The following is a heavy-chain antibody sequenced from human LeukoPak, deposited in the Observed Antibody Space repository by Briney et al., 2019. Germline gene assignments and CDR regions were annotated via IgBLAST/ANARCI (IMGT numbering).Heavy chain of an antibody. J-gene: IGHJ6*04. V-gene: IGHV1-18*04. CDR1: GYTFTSSG. D-gene: IGHD2-2*01. CDR2: VSAYNGNT. Sequence: ASVKVSCKASGYTFTSSGISWVRQAPGQGLEWMGWVSAYNGNTNYAQKLQGRVTMTTDTSTSTAYMELRSLRSDDTAVYYCAREKRRPHLEDIVVVPAAGGIGGYYYYGMDVWGKGTTVTVSS. CDR3: AREKRRPHLEDIVVVPAAGGIGGYYYYGMDV.